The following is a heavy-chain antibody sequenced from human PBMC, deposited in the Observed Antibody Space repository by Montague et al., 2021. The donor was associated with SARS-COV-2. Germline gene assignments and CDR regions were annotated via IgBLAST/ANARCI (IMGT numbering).Heavy chain of an antibody. CDR2: IYYSGST. V-gene: IGHV4-31*03. CDR3: ARSPEPMIILIITSLDWYFDL. D-gene: IGHD3-22*01. CDR1: GASINSGGYY. J-gene: IGHJ2*01. Sequence: TLSLTCTVSGASINSGGYYWSWIRQHPGKGLEWIGYIYYSGSTYYNPSLKSRVTISVDTPKNQFSLKMSSVTAADTAVYYCARSPEPMIILIITSLDWYFDLWGHGTLVTVSS.